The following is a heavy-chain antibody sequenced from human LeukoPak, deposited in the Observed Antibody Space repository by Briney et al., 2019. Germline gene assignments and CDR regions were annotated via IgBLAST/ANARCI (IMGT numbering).Heavy chain of an antibody. CDR3: ARGNTAMDIHGEAAFDI. J-gene: IGHJ3*02. Sequence: GGSLRLSCAASGFTFDDYGMSWVRQAPGKGLEWVSGINWNGGSTGYADSVKGRFTISRDNAKNSLYLQMNSLRAEDTALYYCARGNTAMDIHGEAAFDIWGQGTMVTVSS. V-gene: IGHV3-20*04. CDR1: GFTFDDYG. CDR2: INWNGGST. D-gene: IGHD5-18*01.